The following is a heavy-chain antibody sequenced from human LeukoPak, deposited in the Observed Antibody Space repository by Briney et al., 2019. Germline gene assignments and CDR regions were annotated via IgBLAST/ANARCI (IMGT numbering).Heavy chain of an antibody. CDR1: GYTFTSYY. J-gene: IGHJ4*02. CDR2: INPSGGSA. CDR3: ATARGQWLEFDY. D-gene: IGHD6-19*01. Sequence: ASVKVSCKASGYTFTSYYMHWVRQAPGQGLEWMGIINPSGGSASYAQKFQGRVTMTRDTSTSTVYMELSSLRSEDTAVYYCATARGQWLEFDYWGQGTLVTVSS. V-gene: IGHV1-46*01.